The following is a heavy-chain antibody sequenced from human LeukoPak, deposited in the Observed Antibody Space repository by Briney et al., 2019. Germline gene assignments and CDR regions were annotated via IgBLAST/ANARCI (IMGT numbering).Heavy chain of an antibody. CDR3: ARIRGKYCSSTSCYPDWIDP. CDR1: GGSISSYY. V-gene: IGHV4-59*08. Sequence: SETLSLTCTVSGGSISSYYWSWIRQPPGKGLEWIGYIYYSGSTNYNPSLKSRVTISVDTSKNQFSLKLSSVTAADTAVYYCARIRGKYCSSTSCYPDWIDPWGQGTLVTVSS. J-gene: IGHJ5*02. CDR2: IYYSGST. D-gene: IGHD2-2*01.